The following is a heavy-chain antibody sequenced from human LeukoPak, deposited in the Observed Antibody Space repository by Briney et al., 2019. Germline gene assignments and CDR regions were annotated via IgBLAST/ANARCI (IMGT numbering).Heavy chain of an antibody. J-gene: IGHJ6*02. CDR2: IYYSGST. Sequence: SETLSLTCTVSGGSISSGGYYWSWIRQHPGKGLEWIGYIYYSGSTYYNPSLKSRVTISVDTSKNQFSLKLSSVTAADTAVYYCARDEYSSSWYSPMDVWGQGTTVTVSS. CDR3: ARDEYSSSWYSPMDV. D-gene: IGHD6-13*01. CDR1: GGSISSGGYY. V-gene: IGHV4-31*03.